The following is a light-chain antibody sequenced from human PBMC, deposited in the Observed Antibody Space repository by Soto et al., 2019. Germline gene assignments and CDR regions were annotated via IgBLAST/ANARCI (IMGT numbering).Light chain of an antibody. Sequence: IQMTKSPSSCSGSVGDIVAITCRASQSISRYLNWYQQRPGTAPKVLIYDASNLETGVPSRFSGSGSGTDFTSTISSLQPQDIATYYCQQYDNLPLTFGGGTKVDIK. CDR2: DAS. V-gene: IGKV1-33*01. J-gene: IGKJ4*01. CDR1: QSISRY. CDR3: QQYDNLPLT.